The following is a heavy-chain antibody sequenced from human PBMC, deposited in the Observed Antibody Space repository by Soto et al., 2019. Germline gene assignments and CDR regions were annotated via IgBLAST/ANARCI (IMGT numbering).Heavy chain of an antibody. CDR3: ARSYYDSTGFAVDP. V-gene: IGHV4-59*02. D-gene: IGHD3-22*01. Sequence: QMQLQASGPGLVKPSETLSLTCNVSGASVSHGYWSWIRQPPGKGLEWIGFMYFGGSFNYNPSLPSRATISVETSKNQSSMKSTSVTPSDTAVYYCARSYYDSTGFAVDPWGQGTLVTVSS. CDR2: MYFGGSF. J-gene: IGHJ5*02. CDR1: GASVSHGY.